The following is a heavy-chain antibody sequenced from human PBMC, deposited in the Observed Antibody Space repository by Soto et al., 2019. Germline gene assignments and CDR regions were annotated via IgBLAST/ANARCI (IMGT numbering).Heavy chain of an antibody. Sequence: QVQLQESGPGLVKPSQTLSLTCTVSGGSISSGGYYWSWIRQHPGKGLEWIGYIYYSGSTYYNPYLKSRVTTEIDTSKNQFSLKLSSVTAADTAVYYCARENRGSESYVWVDYYGMDVWGQGTTVTVSS. J-gene: IGHJ6*02. CDR3: ARENRGSESYVWVDYYGMDV. D-gene: IGHD3-10*01. CDR1: GGSISSGGYY. CDR2: IYYSGST. V-gene: IGHV4-31*03.